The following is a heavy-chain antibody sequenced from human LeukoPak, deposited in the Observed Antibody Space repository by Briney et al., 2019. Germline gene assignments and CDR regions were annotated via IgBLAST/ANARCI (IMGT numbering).Heavy chain of an antibody. J-gene: IGHJ4*02. D-gene: IGHD3-10*01. V-gene: IGHV4-59*01. CDR3: ARGFGYYYGSGSSHAPFDY. CDR1: GGSISSYY. CDR2: IYYSGST. Sequence: SETLCLTCTVSGGSISSYYRSWIRQPPGKGLEWIGYIYYSGSTNYNPSLKSRVYISVDTSKNQFSLKLSSVTAADKAVYYCARGFGYYYGSGSSHAPFDYWGQGTLVTVSS.